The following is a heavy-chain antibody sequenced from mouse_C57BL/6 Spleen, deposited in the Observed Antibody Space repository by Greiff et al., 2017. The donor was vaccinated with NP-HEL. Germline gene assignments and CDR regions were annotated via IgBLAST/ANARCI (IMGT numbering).Heavy chain of an antibody. J-gene: IGHJ2*01. CDR3: ARFSLLGSCDY. CDR2: IDPNSGGT. Sequence: QVQLKQPGAELVKPGASVKLSCKASGYTFTSYWMHWVKQRPGRGLEWIGRIDPNSGGTKYNEKFKSKATLTVDKPSSTAYMQLSSLTSEDSAVYYCARFSLLGSCDYWGQGTTLTVSS. V-gene: IGHV1-72*01. D-gene: IGHD2-10*01. CDR1: GYTFTSYW.